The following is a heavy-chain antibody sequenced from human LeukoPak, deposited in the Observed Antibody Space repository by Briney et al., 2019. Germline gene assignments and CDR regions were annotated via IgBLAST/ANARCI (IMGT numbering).Heavy chain of an antibody. J-gene: IGHJ2*01. CDR1: GFSFSSYG. D-gene: IGHD2-2*01. CDR3: AKGRPTTLGYCGRSICADWYFDL. CDR2: IGPNGGDA. Sequence: GGSLRLSCAASGFSFSSYGMHWFRQAPGKGLEYVSVIGPNGGDAYYADSVKGRFTISRDNSKNTLYLQMSSLRAEDTAVYYCAKGRPTTLGYCGRSICADWYFDLWGRGTLLSVSS. V-gene: IGHV3-64D*06.